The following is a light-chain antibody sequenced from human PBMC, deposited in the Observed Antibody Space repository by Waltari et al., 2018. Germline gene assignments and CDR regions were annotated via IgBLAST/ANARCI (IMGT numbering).Light chain of an antibody. J-gene: IGKJ4*01. CDR3: QQYDGSVVT. CDR1: QTITGSW. V-gene: IGKV3-20*01. Sequence: EIVLTQSPGTLSVSPGERVTVSCRASQTITGSWLTWYHQKPGQAPRLLIYGAPNRAPGIPDRFSGSGSGTDFTLTISRLEPEDSAVYYCQQYDGSVVTFGGGTKVEIK. CDR2: GAP.